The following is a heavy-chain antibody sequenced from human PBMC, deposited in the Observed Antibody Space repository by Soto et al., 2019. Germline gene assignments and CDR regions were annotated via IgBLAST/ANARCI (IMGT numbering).Heavy chain of an antibody. CDR3: ARMGRSSSYYYYYMDV. D-gene: IGHD6-6*01. V-gene: IGHV1-69*13. Sequence: ASVKVSCKASGGTFSSYAISWVRQAPGQGLEWMGGIIPIFGTANYAQKFQGRVTITADESTSTAYMELSSLRSEDTAVYYCARMGRSSSYYYYYMDVWGKGTTVTVSS. CDR2: IIPIFGTA. CDR1: GGTFSSYA. J-gene: IGHJ6*03.